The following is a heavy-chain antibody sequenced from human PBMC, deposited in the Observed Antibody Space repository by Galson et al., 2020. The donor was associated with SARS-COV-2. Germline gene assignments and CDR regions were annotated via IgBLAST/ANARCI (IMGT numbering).Heavy chain of an antibody. Sequence: ASVKVSCKASGYTFTGYYMHWVRQAPGQWLEWMGWINPNSGGTNYAQKFQGWVTMTRDTSISTAYMELSRLRSDDTAVYYCARESSSRDGDYYYYMDVWGKGTTVTVSS. CDR3: ARESSSRDGDYYYYMDV. V-gene: IGHV1-2*04. CDR2: INPNSGGT. CDR1: GYTFTGYY. J-gene: IGHJ6*03. D-gene: IGHD2-2*01.